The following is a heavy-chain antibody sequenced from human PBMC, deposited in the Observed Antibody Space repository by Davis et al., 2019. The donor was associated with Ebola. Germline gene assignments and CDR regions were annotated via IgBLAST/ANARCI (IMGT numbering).Heavy chain of an antibody. J-gene: IGHJ6*02. D-gene: IGHD3-3*01. CDR1: GGTFSSYA. Sequence: ASVKVSCKASGGTFSSYAINWVRQATGQGLEWMGWMNPNSGNTGYAQKFQGRVTMTRNTSISTAYMELSSLRSEDTAVYYCARASDFWSGYYHYYYYGMDVWGQGTTVTVSS. V-gene: IGHV1-8*02. CDR2: MNPNSGNT. CDR3: ARASDFWSGYYHYYYYGMDV.